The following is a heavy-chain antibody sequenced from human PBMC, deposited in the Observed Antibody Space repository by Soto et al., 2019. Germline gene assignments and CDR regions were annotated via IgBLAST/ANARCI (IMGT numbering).Heavy chain of an antibody. J-gene: IGHJ5*02. D-gene: IGHD3-10*01. CDR2: IYYSGST. CDR3: ARDLTMVRGVNGLFDP. V-gene: IGHV4-59*01. CDR1: GGSISSYY. Sequence: PSETLSLTCTVSGGSISSYYLSWIRQPPGKGLEWIGYIYYSGSTNYNPSLKSRVTISVDTSKNQFSLKLSSVTAADTAVYYCARDLTMVRGVNGLFDPWGQGTLVTVS.